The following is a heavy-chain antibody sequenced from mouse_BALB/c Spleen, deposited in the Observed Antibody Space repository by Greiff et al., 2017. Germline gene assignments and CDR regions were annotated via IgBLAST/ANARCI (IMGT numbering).Heavy chain of an antibody. CDR1: GFSLTSYG. Sequence: VKLQESGPGLVAPSQSLSITCTVSGFSLTSYGVHWVRQPPGKGLEWLGVIWAGGSTNYNSALMSRLSISKDNSKSQVFLKMNSLQTDDTAMYYCAHLTGTGWFAYWGQGTLVTVSA. V-gene: IGHV2-9*02. D-gene: IGHD4-1*01. J-gene: IGHJ3*01. CDR3: AHLTGTGWFAY. CDR2: IWAGGST.